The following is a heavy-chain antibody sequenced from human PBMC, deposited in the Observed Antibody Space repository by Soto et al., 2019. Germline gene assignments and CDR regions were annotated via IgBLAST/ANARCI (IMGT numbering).Heavy chain of an antibody. CDR2: IYYSGST. D-gene: IGHD4-4*01. CDR3: ARDLSIYRNWFVP. CDR1: GGSISSGGYY. Sequence: QVQLQESGPGLVKPSQTLSLTCTVSGGSISSGGYYWSWIRQHPGKGLEWIGYIYYSGSTYYNPSLKSRVTISVCTSQNQFSRPLSSVTAADTTVHYCARDLSIYRNWFVPWGQGTLVTVSS. V-gene: IGHV4-31*03. J-gene: IGHJ5*02.